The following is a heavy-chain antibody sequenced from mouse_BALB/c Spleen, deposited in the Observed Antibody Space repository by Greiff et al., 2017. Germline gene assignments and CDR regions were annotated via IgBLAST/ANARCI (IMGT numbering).Heavy chain of an antibody. Sequence: EVKLEESGGGLVQPGGSMKLSCVASGFTFSNYWMNWVRQSPEKGLEWVAEIRLKSNNYATHYAESVKGRFTISRDDSKSSVYLQMNNLRAEDTGIYYCTRDGYYLDYWGQGTTLTVSS. CDR3: TRDGYYLDY. J-gene: IGHJ2*01. D-gene: IGHD2-3*01. V-gene: IGHV6-6*02. CDR2: IRLKSNNYAT. CDR1: GFTFSNYW.